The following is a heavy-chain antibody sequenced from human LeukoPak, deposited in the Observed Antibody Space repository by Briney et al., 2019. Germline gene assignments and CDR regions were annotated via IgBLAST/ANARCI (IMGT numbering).Heavy chain of an antibody. CDR2: INPNSGGT. V-gene: IGHV1-2*02. CDR1: GYTFTGYY. Sequence: GASVKVSCKASGYTFTGYYMHWVRQAPGQGLEWMGWINPNSGGTNYAQKFQARVTMTRDTSVSTAYMELSRLRSDDTAVYYCARDRLRWPNWFDPWGQGTLVTVSS. J-gene: IGHJ5*02. D-gene: IGHD4-23*01. CDR3: ARDRLRWPNWFDP.